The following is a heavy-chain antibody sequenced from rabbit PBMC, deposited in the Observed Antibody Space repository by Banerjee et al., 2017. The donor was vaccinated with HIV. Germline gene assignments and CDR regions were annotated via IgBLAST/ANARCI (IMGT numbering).Heavy chain of an antibody. CDR3: ARRSGWGDSL. CDR1: GFDFSSNA. D-gene: IGHD4-1*01. V-gene: IGHV1S47*01. J-gene: IGHJ3*01. CDR2: IYNGDGST. Sequence: QEQLEESGGDLVKPEGSLTLTCKASGFDFSSNAMCWVRQAPGKGPEWIACIYNGDGSTDYASWAKGRFTISKTSSTTVTLQMTSLTAADTATYFCARRSGWGDSLWGQGTLVTVS.